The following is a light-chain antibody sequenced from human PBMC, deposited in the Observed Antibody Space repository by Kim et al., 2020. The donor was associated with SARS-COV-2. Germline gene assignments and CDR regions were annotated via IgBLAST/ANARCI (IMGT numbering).Light chain of an antibody. CDR3: YSAPDNSSI. CDR2: KDS. CDR1: VLAKKY. V-gene: IGLV3-27*01. Sequence: SYELTQPSSVSVSPGQTARIACSGDVLAKKYARWFQQKPGQAPVLVIYKDSERPSGIPERFSGSSSGTTVTLTISGAQVEDEADYYCYSAPDNSSIFGGGTQLTVL. J-gene: IGLJ2*01.